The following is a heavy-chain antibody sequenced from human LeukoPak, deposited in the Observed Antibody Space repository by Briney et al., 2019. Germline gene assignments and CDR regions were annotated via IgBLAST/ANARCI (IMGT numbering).Heavy chain of an antibody. D-gene: IGHD1-26*01. CDR1: GYSFTSYW. V-gene: IGHV5-51*01. Sequence: GESLKISCKGSGYSFTSYWIGWVRQMPGKGLEWMGIIYPGDSDTRYSPSFQGQVTISADKSISAAYLQWSSLKASDTAMYYCARRRDLYSGSYYPFDYWGQGTLVTVSS. J-gene: IGHJ4*02. CDR3: ARRRDLYSGSYYPFDY. CDR2: IYPGDSDT.